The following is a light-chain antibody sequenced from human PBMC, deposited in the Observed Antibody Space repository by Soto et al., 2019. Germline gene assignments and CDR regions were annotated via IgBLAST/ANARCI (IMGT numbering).Light chain of an antibody. CDR2: DAS. CDR3: QQRSNRPPIT. CDR1: QSIGLA. V-gene: IGKV3-11*01. Sequence: EIVXTQSRATLSVFPGERXTPSCSASQSIGLAIAWYQHKPGQAPRLLIFDASQRATGIPARFRGSGSGTDFTLSISSLEPEDFAVYYCQQRSNRPPITFGQGTRLEI. J-gene: IGKJ5*01.